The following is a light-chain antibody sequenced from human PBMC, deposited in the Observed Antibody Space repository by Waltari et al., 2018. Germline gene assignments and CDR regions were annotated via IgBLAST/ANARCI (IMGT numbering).Light chain of an antibody. J-gene: IGKJ2*01. V-gene: IGKV1-5*03. CDR2: KAS. Sequence: DLQMTQSPSSLSASVGDKVTINCQASQNVDNWLAWYQQNPGKGPKALIYKASNLESGVPSRFTASGSVTDFTLTIRSLQPEDFAVYYCQHYHSAPYTFGQGTRVDIK. CDR1: QNVDNW. CDR3: QHYHSAPYT.